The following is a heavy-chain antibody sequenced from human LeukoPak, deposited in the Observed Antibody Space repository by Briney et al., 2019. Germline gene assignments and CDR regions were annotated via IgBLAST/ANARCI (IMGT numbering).Heavy chain of an antibody. CDR2: IGDTGRAK. Sequence: PGGSLRLSCAASGFTFSRHGMHWVRQAPGKGLEWVAVIGDTGRAKYYADSVEGRFTASRDNFKNTLYLEMNSLRYDDTALYYCARERGLELLTYWGQGALVTVSS. CDR1: GFTFSRHG. CDR3: ARERGLELLTY. J-gene: IGHJ4*02. D-gene: IGHD1-7*01. V-gene: IGHV3-33*08.